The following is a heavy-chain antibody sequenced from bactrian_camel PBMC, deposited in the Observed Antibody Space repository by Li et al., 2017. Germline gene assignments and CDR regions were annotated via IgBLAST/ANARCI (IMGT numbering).Heavy chain of an antibody. CDR1: TGTFRSAC. Sequence: DVQLVESGGGSVQPGGSLRLSCAARTGTFRSACMGWFRQGPGRGREGVGAIGRDGTDTYPDSVKGRFAISRDAAKNTLYLQMNSLKPEDTAVYYCVKHTGLGGTWYKDWGQGTQVTVS. CDR2: IGRDGTD. D-gene: IGHD2*01. CDR3: VKHTGLGGTWYKD. J-gene: IGHJ4*01. V-gene: IGHV3S44*01.